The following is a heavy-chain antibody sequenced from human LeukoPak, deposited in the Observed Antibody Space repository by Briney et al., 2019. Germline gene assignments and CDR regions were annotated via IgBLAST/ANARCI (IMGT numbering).Heavy chain of an antibody. CDR1: GDSIYSGNYY. D-gene: IGHD2-15*01. Sequence: PSQTLSLTCTVSGDSIYSGNYYWSWIRQPAGKGLEWIGRIYSSGTTIYNPSLKSRVAISVDTSKNQFSLKMSSVTAADTAVYYCARVGCSGGSCYRLRYYMDVWGKGTTVTVSS. J-gene: IGHJ6*03. V-gene: IGHV4-61*02. CDR2: IYSSGTT. CDR3: ARVGCSGGSCYRLRYYMDV.